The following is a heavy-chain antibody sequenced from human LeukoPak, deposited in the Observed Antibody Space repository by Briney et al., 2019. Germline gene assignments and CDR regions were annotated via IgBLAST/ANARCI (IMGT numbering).Heavy chain of an antibody. Sequence: GESLKISCKGSGYSFTSYWIGWVRQMPGKGLEWMGIIYPGDSDTRYSPSFQGQVTTSADKSISTAYLQWSSLKASDTAMYYCARSAYCGGDCYSTFDYWGQGTLVTVSS. CDR1: GYSFTSYW. D-gene: IGHD2-21*02. V-gene: IGHV5-51*01. CDR2: IYPGDSDT. CDR3: ARSAYCGGDCYSTFDY. J-gene: IGHJ4*02.